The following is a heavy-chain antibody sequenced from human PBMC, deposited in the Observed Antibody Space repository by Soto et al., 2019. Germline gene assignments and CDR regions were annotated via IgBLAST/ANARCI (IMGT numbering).Heavy chain of an antibody. J-gene: IGHJ3*01. D-gene: IGHD6-13*01. V-gene: IGHV4-59*01. CDR3: ARDLGQRPESNIAAAMMGDAFDL. CDR2: IHDSGNT. Sequence: QVQLQESGPGLVKPSETLSLTCTVSGDSISSYYWSWIRQSPGKGLEWIGYIHDSGNTNYNPSLKSRITISIDTSKNQFSLNLSSVTAADAAIYYCARDLGQRPESNIAAAMMGDAFDLWGQGTTVTVSS. CDR1: GDSISSYY.